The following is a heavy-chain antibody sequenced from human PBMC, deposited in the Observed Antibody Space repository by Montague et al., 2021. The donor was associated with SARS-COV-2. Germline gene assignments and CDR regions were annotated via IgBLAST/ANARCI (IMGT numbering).Heavy chain of an antibody. CDR2: IYWNGDK. CDR3: PHRGMIRGLIFDY. Sequence: PALVKPTQTLTLTCTFSGFSLRSDDEGVAWIRQSPGQALEWLAVIYWNGDKRYSPSLQRRLTITKDTSENQVVLTMTNMDPVDTATHYCPHRGMIRGLIFDYWGQGTLVTVSS. V-gene: IGHV2-5*01. CDR1: GFSLRSDDEG. J-gene: IGHJ4*02. D-gene: IGHD3-10*01.